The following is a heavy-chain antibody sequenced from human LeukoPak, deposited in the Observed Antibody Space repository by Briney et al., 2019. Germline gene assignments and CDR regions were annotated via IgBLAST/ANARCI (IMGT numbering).Heavy chain of an antibody. V-gene: IGHV3-53*01. Sequence: GGSLRLSCAASGFTVSGYYMNWVRQAPGKGLEWVSVIYRSGSTFYADSVKGRFTISRDNSKNTLYLQMNSLRAEDTAVYYCAGLDIITAAGSNDYWGQGTLVTVSS. J-gene: IGHJ4*02. CDR2: IYRSGST. CDR3: AGLDIITAAGSNDY. D-gene: IGHD6-13*01. CDR1: GFTVSGYY.